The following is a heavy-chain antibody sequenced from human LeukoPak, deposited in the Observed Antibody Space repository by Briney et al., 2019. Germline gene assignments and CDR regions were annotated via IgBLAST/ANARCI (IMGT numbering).Heavy chain of an antibody. J-gene: IGHJ4*02. V-gene: IGHV3-30-3*01. CDR3: ARGYDSGGYSIPY. CDR1: GFTFSSYA. CDR2: ISYAGSNK. D-gene: IGHD3-22*01. Sequence: GRSLRLSCAASGFTFSSYAMHWVRQAPGKGLEWVAVISYAGSNKYYADSVKGRFTISRDNSKNTLYLQMNSLRAEDTAVYNCARGYDSGGYSIPYWGQGTLVTVSS.